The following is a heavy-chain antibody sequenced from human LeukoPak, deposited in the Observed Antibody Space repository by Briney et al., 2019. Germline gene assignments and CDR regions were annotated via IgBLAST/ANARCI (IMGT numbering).Heavy chain of an antibody. CDR1: GLTFSSYT. CDR2: IMPIFGSP. Sequence: GSSVKVSCKASGLTFSSYTISWVRQAPGQGLEWMGGIMPIFGSPNYAQRFQGRVTITADESTSTVYMELNSLRSEDTAVYYCARAFYPGYYSYMAVWGKGTTVTVSS. CDR3: ARAFYPGYYSYMAV. D-gene: IGHD3-3*02. V-gene: IGHV1-69*01. J-gene: IGHJ6*03.